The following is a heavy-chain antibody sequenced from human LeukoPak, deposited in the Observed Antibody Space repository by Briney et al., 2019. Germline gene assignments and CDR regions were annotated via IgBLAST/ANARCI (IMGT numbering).Heavy chain of an antibody. CDR3: ARGTAQLAAAGLLDS. V-gene: IGHV3-53*01. D-gene: IGHD6-13*01. Sequence: GGSLRLSCAVSGFSVTNNYMSWVRQAPGKGLEWVSVLYSGGWTNYADSVKGRFTISRDNSKNTLYLQMNSLRAEDTAVYFCARGTAQLAAAGLLDSWGQGTLVTVSS. CDR1: GFSVTNNY. J-gene: IGHJ4*02. CDR2: LYSGGWT.